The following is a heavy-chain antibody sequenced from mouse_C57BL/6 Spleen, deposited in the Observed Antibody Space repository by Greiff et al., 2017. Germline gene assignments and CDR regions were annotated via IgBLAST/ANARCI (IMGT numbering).Heavy chain of an antibody. CDR2: IRNKANGYTT. Sequence: EVNVVESGGGLVQPGGSLSLSCAASGFTFTDYYMSWVRQPPGKALEWLGFIRNKANGYTTEYSASVKGRFTISRDNSQSILYLQMNALRAEDSATYYCARYDGNYVDYWGQGTSVTVSS. CDR3: ARYDGNYVDY. V-gene: IGHV7-3*01. J-gene: IGHJ4*01. CDR1: GFTFTDYY. D-gene: IGHD2-1*01.